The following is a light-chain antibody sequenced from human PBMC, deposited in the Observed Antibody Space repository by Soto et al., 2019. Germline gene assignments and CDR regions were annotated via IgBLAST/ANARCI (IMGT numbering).Light chain of an antibody. CDR3: SAYAGSSTWV. Sequence: QSVPTQPPSASGSPGQSVTFSCTGTSSDVGGYNYVSWYQQYPGKAPKLMIYEVYKQHSGVPDRFSGSKSGNTASLTVSGLQPEDEADYYCSAYAGSSTWVFGGGTKLTVL. CDR2: EVY. V-gene: IGLV2-8*01. CDR1: SSDVGGYNY. J-gene: IGLJ2*01.